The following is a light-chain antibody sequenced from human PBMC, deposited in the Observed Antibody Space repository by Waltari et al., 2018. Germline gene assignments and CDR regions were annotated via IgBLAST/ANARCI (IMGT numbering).Light chain of an antibody. CDR3: QQYGSSQWT. CDR1: QIFTSTY. CDR2: GTS. J-gene: IGKJ1*01. V-gene: IGKV3-20*01. Sequence: EIVLTQSPGTLSLSPGERATISCRASQIFTSTYLAWYQQKPGQAPRLLIYGTSSRATGITDRFSGSGSGTDFTLTISRLQPEDFALYYCQQYGSSQWTFGQGTKVEIK.